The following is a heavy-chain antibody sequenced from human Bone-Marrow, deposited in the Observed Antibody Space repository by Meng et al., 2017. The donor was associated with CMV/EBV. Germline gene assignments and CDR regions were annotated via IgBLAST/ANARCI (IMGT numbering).Heavy chain of an antibody. CDR2: IKSKTDGGTT. J-gene: IGHJ4*02. D-gene: IGHD3-3*01. CDR1: GFTFSNAW. V-gene: IGHV3-15*01. Sequence: GESLKISCAASGFTFSNAWMSWVRQAPGKGLEWVGRIKSKTDGGTTDYAAPVKGRFTISRDDSKNTLYLQMNSLKTEDTAVYYCTTERYYDFWSGYLSPGYCGQGTLVTVSS. CDR3: TTERYYDFWSGYLSPGY.